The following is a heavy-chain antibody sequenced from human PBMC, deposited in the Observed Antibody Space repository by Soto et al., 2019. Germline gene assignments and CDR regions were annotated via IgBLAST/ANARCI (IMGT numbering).Heavy chain of an antibody. CDR3: ARDRGEILYCGGDCYSGFGWFDP. J-gene: IGHJ5*02. CDR2: IYYSGST. D-gene: IGHD2-21*02. V-gene: IGHV4-31*03. CDR1: GGSISSGGYY. Sequence: SETLSLTCTVSGGSISSGGYYWSWIRQHPGKGLEWIGYIYYSGSTYYNPSLKSRVTISVDTSKNQFSLKLSSVTAADTAVYYCARDRGEILYCGGDCYSGFGWFDPWGQGTLVTVSS.